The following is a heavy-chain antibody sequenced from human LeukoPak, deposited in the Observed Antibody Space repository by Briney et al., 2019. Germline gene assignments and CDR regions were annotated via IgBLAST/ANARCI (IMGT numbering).Heavy chain of an antibody. V-gene: IGHV4-31*03. CDR2: IYYSGST. J-gene: IGHJ6*03. Sequence: SETLSLTCTVSGGSISSGGYYWSWIRQHPGKGLEWIGYIYYSGSTYYNPSLKSRVTISVDTSKNQFSLKLSSVTAADTAVYYCARTLPGYYHYYMDVWGKGTTVTVSS. CDR3: ARTLPGYYHYYMDV. CDR1: GGSISSGGYY.